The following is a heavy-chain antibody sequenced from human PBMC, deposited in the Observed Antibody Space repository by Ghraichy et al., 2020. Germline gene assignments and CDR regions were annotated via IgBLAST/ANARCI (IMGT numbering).Heavy chain of an antibody. Sequence: SETLSLTCTVSGGSVGSGSHFWNWIRQPPGKTLELIGYACYNGTTNYNPSLKSRVTISVDRSTNHFSLRLSSVTAADTAVYYCARAPDVWGSYRLYVMDVWGQGTTGIVSS. CDR1: GGSVGSGSHF. D-gene: IGHD3-16*02. CDR3: ARAPDVWGSYRLYVMDV. CDR2: ACYNGTT. J-gene: IGHJ6*02. V-gene: IGHV4-61*01.